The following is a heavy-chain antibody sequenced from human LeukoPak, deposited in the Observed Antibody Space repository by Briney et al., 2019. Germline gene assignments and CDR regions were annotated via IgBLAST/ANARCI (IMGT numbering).Heavy chain of an antibody. D-gene: IGHD3-16*01. V-gene: IGHV5-51*01. CDR1: GYSFTSYW. J-gene: IGHJ4*02. CDR3: ARLRGNYFDY. Sequence: GESLKISCKGSGYSFTSYWIGWGRRVPGKALEWMGIIYPGDSDITYSPSFQGQVTISADKSISTAYLQWSSLKASDTAIYYCARLRGNYFDYWGQGALVTVSS. CDR2: IYPGDSDI.